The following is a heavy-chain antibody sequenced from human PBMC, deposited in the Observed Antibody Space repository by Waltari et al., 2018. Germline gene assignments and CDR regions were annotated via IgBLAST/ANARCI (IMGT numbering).Heavy chain of an antibody. CDR3: ATYIGASVGTAAFDV. D-gene: IGHD5-12*01. J-gene: IGHJ3*01. CDR1: GVSITSNRHY. V-gene: IGHV4-39*01. Sequence: QLQLQESGPRLVRPSETLSLICRVSGVSITSNRHYWAWLRQSPGQGLEWFGTVSYSGTTSISPSLKSRVSVSRDTSKNQVSLILGSVTAADMAVYYCATYIGASVGTAAFDVWGQGTMVTVSS. CDR2: VSYSGTT.